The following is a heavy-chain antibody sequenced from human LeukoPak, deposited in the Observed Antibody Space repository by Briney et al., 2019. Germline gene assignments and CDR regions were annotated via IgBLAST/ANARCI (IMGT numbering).Heavy chain of an antibody. V-gene: IGHV3-23*01. Sequence: GGSLRLSCAASGFTFTSYSMNWVRQAPGKGLEWVSGISGGGVTTYYADSVKGRFTISRDNSKNTLYLQMNSLRADDTAIYYCARNQQLGGHSYYYYGMDVWGQGTTVTVSS. J-gene: IGHJ6*02. D-gene: IGHD3-16*01. CDR2: ISGGGVTT. CDR3: ARNQQLGGHSYYYYGMDV. CDR1: GFTFTSYS.